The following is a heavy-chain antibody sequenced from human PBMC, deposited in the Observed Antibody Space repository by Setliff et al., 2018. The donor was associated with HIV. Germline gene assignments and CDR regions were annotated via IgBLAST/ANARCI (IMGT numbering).Heavy chain of an antibody. D-gene: IGHD3-16*01. Sequence: PGGSLRLSCAASGFTFSSNHMTWVRQAPGKGLEWVSFIYSDGRTYYADSVKGLFTISRDNSKNMMHLQMNGLRPEDTAVYYCAKGVKWLDPWGQGTLVTVSS. V-gene: IGHV3-53*01. CDR3: AKGVKWLDP. CDR1: GFTFSSNH. J-gene: IGHJ5*02. CDR2: IYSDGRT.